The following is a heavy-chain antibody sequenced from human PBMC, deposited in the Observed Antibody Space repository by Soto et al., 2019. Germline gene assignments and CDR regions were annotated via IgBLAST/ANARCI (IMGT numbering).Heavy chain of an antibody. CDR1: GGSVSSGSYC. D-gene: IGHD3-3*01. J-gene: IGHJ5*02. CDR3: ARATYYDFWSGYSNWFDP. V-gene: IGHV4-61*01. CDR2: IYYSGST. Sequence: SVTLSLTCTVSGGSVSSGSYCWSWIRPPPGKGLEWIGYIYYSGSTNYNPSLKSRVTISVDTSKNQFSLKLSSVTAADTAVYYCARATYYDFWSGYSNWFDPWGQGTLVTVSS.